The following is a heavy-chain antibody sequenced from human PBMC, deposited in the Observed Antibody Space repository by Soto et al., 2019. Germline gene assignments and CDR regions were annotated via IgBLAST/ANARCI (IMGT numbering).Heavy chain of an antibody. J-gene: IGHJ4*02. V-gene: IGHV3-30*18. CDR1: GFTFSSYG. CDR2: ISYDGSNK. D-gene: IGHD3-22*01. Sequence: GGSLRLSCAASGFTFSSYGMHWVRQAPGKGLEWVAVISYDGSNKYYADSVKGRFTISRDNSKNTLYLQMNSLRAEDTAVYYCAKEYGNYSDSSGSYYFDYCGQGPLVTVYS. CDR3: AKEYGNYSDSSGSYYFDY.